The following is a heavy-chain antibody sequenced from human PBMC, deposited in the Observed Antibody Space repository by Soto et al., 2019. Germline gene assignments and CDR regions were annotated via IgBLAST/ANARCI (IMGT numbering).Heavy chain of an antibody. V-gene: IGHV1-18*01. Sequence: QVHLVQSGAEVEKPGASVKVSCKASGYTFTDYGISCVRQAPGQGLQWMGWNTAFNGNTKYAQQFQGRVTMTTDTSTSTAYMELRSLESDDTAVYYCARISQSDFWSGYYYFFDYWRQGTLVTVSS. CDR3: ARISQSDFWSGYYYFFDY. J-gene: IGHJ4*02. D-gene: IGHD3-3*01. CDR2: NTAFNGNT. CDR1: GYTFTDYG.